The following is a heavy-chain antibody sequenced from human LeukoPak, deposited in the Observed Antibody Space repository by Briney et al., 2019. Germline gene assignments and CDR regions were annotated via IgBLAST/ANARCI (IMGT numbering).Heavy chain of an antibody. Sequence: GRSLRLSCAASGFTFDDYAMHWVRQAPGKGLEWVSGISWNSGSIGYADSVRGRFTISRDNAKNSLYLQMNSLRAEDTALYYCAKGDSSGWYEYNWFDPWGQGTLITVSS. CDR2: ISWNSGSI. V-gene: IGHV3-9*01. CDR3: AKGDSSGWYEYNWFDP. D-gene: IGHD6-19*01. J-gene: IGHJ5*02. CDR1: GFTFDDYA.